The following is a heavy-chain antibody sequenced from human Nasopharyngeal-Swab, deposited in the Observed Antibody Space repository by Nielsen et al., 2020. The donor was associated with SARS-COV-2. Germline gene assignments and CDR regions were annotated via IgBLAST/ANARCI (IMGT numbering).Heavy chain of an antibody. V-gene: IGHV3-21*01. CDR2: ISSSSTYI. CDR3: ARDGLDYDFWSAYFMDV. J-gene: IGHJ6*02. CDR1: GFTFNNYN. D-gene: IGHD3-3*01. Sequence: GESLKISCAASGFTFNNYNFNWVRQAPGKGLDWFSSISSSSTYIYYADSVKGRFTISRDNAKNSLSLQMSSLRVEDTAVYYCARDGLDYDFWSAYFMDVWGQGTTVIVSS.